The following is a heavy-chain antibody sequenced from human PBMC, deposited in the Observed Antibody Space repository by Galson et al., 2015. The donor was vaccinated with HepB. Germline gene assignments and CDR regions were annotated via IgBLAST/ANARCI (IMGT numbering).Heavy chain of an antibody. CDR2: IDPSDSYT. CDR1: GYSFTSYW. J-gene: IGHJ4*02. Sequence: QSGAEVKKPGESLRISCKGSGYSFTSYWISWVRQMPGKGLEWMGRIDPSDSYTNYSPSFQGHVTISADKSISTAYLQWSSLKASDTAMYYCARHDYSIFGVVTSDYWGQGTLVTVSS. CDR3: ARHDYSIFGVVTSDY. D-gene: IGHD3-3*01. V-gene: IGHV5-10-1*01.